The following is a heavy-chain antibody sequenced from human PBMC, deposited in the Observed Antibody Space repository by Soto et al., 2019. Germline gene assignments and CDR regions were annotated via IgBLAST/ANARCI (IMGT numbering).Heavy chain of an antibody. CDR1: GGSISSYY. V-gene: IGHV4-59*08. J-gene: IGHJ4*02. Sequence: SETLSLTCTVSGGSISSYYWSWIRQPPGKGLEWIGYIYYSGSTNYNPSLKSRVNISVDTSKNQFSLKLSSVTAAYTAVYYCARGEVVVAAIDYWGQGTLVTVSS. CDR2: IYYSGST. CDR3: ARGEVVVAAIDY. D-gene: IGHD2-15*01.